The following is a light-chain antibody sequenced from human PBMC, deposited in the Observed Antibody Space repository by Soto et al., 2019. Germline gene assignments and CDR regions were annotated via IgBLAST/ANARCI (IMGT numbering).Light chain of an antibody. CDR2: DNY. CDR1: SSNIGSNS. CDR3: GTWDSSLSALV. Sequence: QSVLTQPPSVSAAPGQKVSISCSGSSSNIGSNSVSWYQQVPGTAPKFLVYDNYKRPSGIPDRFSGSKSGTSATLDITGLQTGDEADYYCGTWDSSLSALVFGGGTKLTVL. V-gene: IGLV1-51*01. J-gene: IGLJ3*02.